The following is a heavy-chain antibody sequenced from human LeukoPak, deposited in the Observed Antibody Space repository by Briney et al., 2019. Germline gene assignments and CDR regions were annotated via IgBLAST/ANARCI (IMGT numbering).Heavy chain of an antibody. CDR1: GWTVSGYY. J-gene: IGHJ4*02. V-gene: IGHV4-34*01. CDR3: ARCSIVATIPYCDY. Sequence: SETLSLTCAVYGWTVSGYYLSWIRQPPGKGLEWIWEINHSGSTNYNPSLKSRFTISRDTSKNQFSLKLSSLTAADTAVYYCARCSIVATIPYCDYWGQGTLVTVSS. D-gene: IGHD5-12*01. CDR2: INHSGST.